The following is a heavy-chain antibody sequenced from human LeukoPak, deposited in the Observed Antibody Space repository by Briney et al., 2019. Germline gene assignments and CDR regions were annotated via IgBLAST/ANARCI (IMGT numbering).Heavy chain of an antibody. J-gene: IGHJ4*02. CDR2: IYYSGCT. V-gene: IGHV4-39*01. CDR3: ARGAYSDSSGYRAPWGY. D-gene: IGHD3-22*01. Sequence: SEPLSLTCTVSGGSISSTSYYWGWIRQPPGKGLEWIGSIYYSGCTYYNPSLKSRFTISVDTSKNQFSLKLNSVTAADTAVYYCARGAYSDSSGYRAPWGYWGQGTLVTVSS. CDR1: GGSISSTSYY.